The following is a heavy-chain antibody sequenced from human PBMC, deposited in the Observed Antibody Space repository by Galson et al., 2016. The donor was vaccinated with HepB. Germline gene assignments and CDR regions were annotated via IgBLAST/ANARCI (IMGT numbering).Heavy chain of an antibody. CDR2: INSDGSST. CDR3: VRKSTTGSGYSFQM. Sequence: SLRLSCAASGFTFSTYWMHWVRQAPGKGLVWVSRINSDGSSTTYADSVKGRFTVSRDNAKNTLYLQINSLRAEDTAVYYCVRKSTTGSGYSFQMWGQGTMVTVSS. CDR1: GFTFSTYW. J-gene: IGHJ3*02. D-gene: IGHD2-15*01. V-gene: IGHV3-74*01.